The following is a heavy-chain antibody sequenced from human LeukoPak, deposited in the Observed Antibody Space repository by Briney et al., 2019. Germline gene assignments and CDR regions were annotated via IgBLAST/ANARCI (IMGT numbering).Heavy chain of an antibody. CDR3: ARGRMGATLADFDY. V-gene: IGHV4-34*01. D-gene: IGHD1-26*01. CDR1: GGSFSGYY. J-gene: IGHJ4*02. CDR2: INHSGST. Sequence: PSETLSLTCAVYGGSFSGYYWSWIRQPPGRGLEWIGEINHSGSTNYNPSLKSRVTISVDTSKNQFSLKLSSVTAADTAVYYCARGRMGATLADFDYWGQGTLVTVSS.